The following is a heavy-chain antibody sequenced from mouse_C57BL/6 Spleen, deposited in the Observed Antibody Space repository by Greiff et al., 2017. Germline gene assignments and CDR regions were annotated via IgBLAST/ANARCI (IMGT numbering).Heavy chain of an antibody. CDR3: ARRETAQAFDY. Sequence: EVKLVESGGGLVKPGGSLKLSCAASGFTFSDYGMHWVRQAPEKGLEWVAYISSGSSTIYYADTVKGRFTISRDNAKNTQFLQMTRLRSEDTAMYYCARRETAQAFDYWGQGTTLTVSS. CDR1: GFTFSDYG. J-gene: IGHJ2*01. V-gene: IGHV5-17*01. CDR2: ISSGSSTI. D-gene: IGHD3-2*02.